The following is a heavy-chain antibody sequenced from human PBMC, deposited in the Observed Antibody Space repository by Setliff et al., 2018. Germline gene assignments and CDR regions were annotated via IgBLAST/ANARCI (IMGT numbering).Heavy chain of an antibody. D-gene: IGHD2-21*01. CDR3: ARGYCDGIGCPAPLYYFDS. CDR1: GYSFTLYA. J-gene: IGHJ4*02. V-gene: IGHV1-3*03. Sequence: ASVKVSCKASGYSFTLYAMHWMRQAPGQRLEWMGWMNIDNGKTDYSQEFQDRVTFTRDTFAETAYMELRSLTSDDMAVYYCARGYCDGIGCPAPLYYFDSWGQGTLVTVSS. CDR2: MNIDNGKT.